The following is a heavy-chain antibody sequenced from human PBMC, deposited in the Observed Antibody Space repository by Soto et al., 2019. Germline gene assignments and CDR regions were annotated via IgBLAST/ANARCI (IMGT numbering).Heavy chain of an antibody. CDR2: ISYDGSNK. D-gene: IGHD3-10*01. CDR3: AKEKKVYYGSGSPLDY. J-gene: IGHJ4*02. Sequence: GGSLRLSCVVSGVTFSGYGMHWVRQAPGKGLEWVAVISYDGSNKYYADLVKGRFTISRDNSKNTLYLQMNSLRAEDTAVYYCAKEKKVYYGSGSPLDYWGPGTLVTVSS. V-gene: IGHV3-30*18. CDR1: GVTFSGYG.